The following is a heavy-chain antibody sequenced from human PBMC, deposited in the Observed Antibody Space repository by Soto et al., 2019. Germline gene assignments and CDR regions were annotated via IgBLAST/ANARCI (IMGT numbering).Heavy chain of an antibody. CDR3: ASDRTYKHYSDF. CDR2: IWSDRTFK. CDR1: GFPFTSYG. Sequence: QVQLVESGGGVVQTGKSLKLSCTASGFPFTSYGMHWVRQAPGQGLEWVSLIWSDRTFKYYAESVKGRFTISRDNSKNTLYLQMDSLRVEDTAVYYCASDRTYKHYSDFWGQGTLVSVSS. D-gene: IGHD3-10*01. J-gene: IGHJ4*02. V-gene: IGHV3-33*01.